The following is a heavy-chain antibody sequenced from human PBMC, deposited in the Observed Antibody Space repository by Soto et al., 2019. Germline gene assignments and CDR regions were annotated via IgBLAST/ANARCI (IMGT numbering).Heavy chain of an antibody. CDR2: IDDEGSGT. V-gene: IGHV3-74*01. CDR3: ATVFDS. CDR1: GFTISSNW. J-gene: IGHJ4*02. Sequence: EVQLVESGGDLVQPGGSRRLSCAASGFTISSNWMHWVRQAPGKGLVWVARIDDEGSGTSYADSVKGRFTISRDVAKNTVYLQMNSLRVEDTAVYYCATVFDSWGQGTPVTVSS.